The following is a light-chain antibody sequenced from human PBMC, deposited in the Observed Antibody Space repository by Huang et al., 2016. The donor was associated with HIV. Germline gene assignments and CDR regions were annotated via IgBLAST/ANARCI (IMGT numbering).Light chain of an antibody. J-gene: IGKJ4*01. CDR1: QSVSSY. CDR2: DAS. V-gene: IGKV3-11*01. Sequence: EIVLTQSPATLSLSPGERATLSCRASQSVSSYVAWYQQKPGQAPRLLIYDASNRATGIPARFSGGGSETDFTLTISSLEPEDFAVYYCQQRSNWPPTFGGGTKVEIK. CDR3: QQRSNWPPT.